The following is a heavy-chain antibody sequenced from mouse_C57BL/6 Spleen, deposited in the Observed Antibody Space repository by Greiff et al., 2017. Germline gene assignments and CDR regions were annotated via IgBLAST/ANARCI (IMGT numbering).Heavy chain of an antibody. CDR2: ICPSGSDT. CDR1: GFTFTSYC. J-gene: IGHJ3*01. Sequence: QVLLQQPGAELVRPGSSLKLSCKASGFTFTSYCMAWVQQTPGQSLEWVGNICPSGSDTHYTHRFKGKVTFTVDKSYSTAYMQLSSLTSEDSAVYYCARGGYDDGFAYWGQGTLVTVSA. CDR3: ARGGYDDGFAY. D-gene: IGHD2-4*01. V-gene: IGHV1-61*01.